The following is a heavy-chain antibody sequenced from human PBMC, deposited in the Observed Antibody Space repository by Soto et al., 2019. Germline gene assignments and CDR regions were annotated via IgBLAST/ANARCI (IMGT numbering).Heavy chain of an antibody. CDR1: GFKFSTDS. CDR2: ISTSGATR. D-gene: IGHD2-15*01. Sequence: PGGSLRLSCVASGFKFSTDSMNWVRQAPGKGLEWVAHISTSGATRYYADSVKGRFTISRDNAKTSLYLQMESLRNEDTAVYYCARFYYDSSGGSCYQYYYYGMDVWGQGTTVTVSS. V-gene: IGHV3-48*02. CDR3: ARFYYDSSGGSCYQYYYYGMDV. J-gene: IGHJ6*02.